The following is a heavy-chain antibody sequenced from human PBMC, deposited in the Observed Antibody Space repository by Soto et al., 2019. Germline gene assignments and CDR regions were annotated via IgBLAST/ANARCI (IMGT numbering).Heavy chain of an antibody. CDR3: ARDPATGYNSREYYFDY. V-gene: IGHV3-33*01. CDR1: GFTFSSYG. J-gene: IGHJ4*02. D-gene: IGHD3-9*01. CDR2: IWYDGSNK. Sequence: GGSLRLSCAASGFTFSSYGMHWVRQAPGKGLEWVAVIWYDGSNKYYADSVKGRFTISRDNSKNTLYLQMNSLRAEDTAVYYCARDPATGYNSREYYFDYWGQGTLVTVSS.